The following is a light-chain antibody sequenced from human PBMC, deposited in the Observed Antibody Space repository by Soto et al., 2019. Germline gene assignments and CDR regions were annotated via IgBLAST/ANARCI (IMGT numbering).Light chain of an antibody. J-gene: IGKJ5*01. CDR3: QQLKSYVT. Sequence: IPLTQSPSSLSASVGDRVTITCRASQGISNYLAWYQQKPGKTPRLLIYGATTLQSGVPSRFSGSGSGTDFALTISSLQPEDFATYYCQQLKSYVTFGQGTRLEIK. V-gene: IGKV1-9*01. CDR2: GAT. CDR1: QGISNY.